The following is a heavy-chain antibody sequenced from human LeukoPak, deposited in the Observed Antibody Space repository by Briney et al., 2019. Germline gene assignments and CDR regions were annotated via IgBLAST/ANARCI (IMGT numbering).Heavy chain of an antibody. CDR1: GYTFTGYY. D-gene: IGHD1-26*01. Sequence: ASVKVSCKTSGYTFTGYYMHWVRQAPGQGLEWMGWINPNSGGTNYAQKFQGRVTMTRDTSISTAYMELSSLRSEDTAVYYCARERELTHKTDALDIWGQGTMVTVSS. CDR2: INPNSGGT. V-gene: IGHV1-2*02. CDR3: ARERELTHKTDALDI. J-gene: IGHJ3*02.